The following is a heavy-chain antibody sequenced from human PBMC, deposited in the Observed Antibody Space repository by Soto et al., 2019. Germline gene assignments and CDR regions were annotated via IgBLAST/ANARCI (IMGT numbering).Heavy chain of an antibody. Sequence: GGSLRLSCAASGFTFSNYTMHWVRQAPGKGLEWVALISYDEIDKYYVDSVKGRFTISRDNAKNSLYLQMNSLRAEDTAVYYCARGQYCSGGSRYRAAYYYYYGMDVWGQGTTVTVSS. CDR2: ISYDEIDK. J-gene: IGHJ6*02. CDR1: GFTFSNYT. CDR3: ARGQYCSGGSRYRAAYYYYYGMDV. V-gene: IGHV3-30*04. D-gene: IGHD2-15*01.